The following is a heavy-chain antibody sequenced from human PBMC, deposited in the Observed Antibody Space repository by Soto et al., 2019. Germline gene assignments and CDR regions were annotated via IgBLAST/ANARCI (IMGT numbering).Heavy chain of an antibody. Sequence: QVQLQESGPGLVKPPETLSLTCTVSGGSISSYYWSWLRQPPGKGLEWIGYIYYSGSTNYNPSLKSRVTISVDTSKNHFSLKLSSVTAADTAVYYCARHMGYGDYGESGAFDIWGQGTMVTVSS. D-gene: IGHD4-17*01. CDR1: GGSISSYY. CDR3: ARHMGYGDYGESGAFDI. CDR2: IYYSGST. V-gene: IGHV4-59*08. J-gene: IGHJ3*02.